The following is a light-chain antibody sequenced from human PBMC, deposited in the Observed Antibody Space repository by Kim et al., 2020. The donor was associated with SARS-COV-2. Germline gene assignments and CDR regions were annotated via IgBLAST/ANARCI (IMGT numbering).Light chain of an antibody. Sequence: PGQTATITCGGNNMGSKSVHWYQQKPGQAPVLVIYYGSDRPSGIPERFSGSNSGNTATLTITSVEAGDEADYYCQVWDSSSDHPWVFGGGTRLTVL. CDR3: QVWDSSSDHPWV. J-gene: IGLJ3*02. V-gene: IGLV3-21*04. CDR2: YGS. CDR1: NMGSKS.